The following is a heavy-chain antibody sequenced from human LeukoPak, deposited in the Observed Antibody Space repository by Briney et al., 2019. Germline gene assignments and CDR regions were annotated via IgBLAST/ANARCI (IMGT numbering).Heavy chain of an antibody. J-gene: IGHJ4*02. CDR1: GFIFSTYA. V-gene: IGHV3-64*02. CDR2: ISGNGGNT. CDR3: ARDHYYDSSAYYAPGGY. D-gene: IGHD3-22*01. Sequence: GGSLRLSCAASGFIFSTYAMHWVRQAPGKGLEYVSSISGNGGNTYYADSVKGRFTISRDNSKNTLYLQMGSLRTEDMAVYYCARDHYYDSSAYYAPGGYRGQGTLVTVSS.